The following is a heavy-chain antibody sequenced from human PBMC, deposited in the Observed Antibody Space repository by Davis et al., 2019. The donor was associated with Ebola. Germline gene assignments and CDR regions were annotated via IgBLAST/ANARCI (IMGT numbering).Heavy chain of an antibody. D-gene: IGHD1-1*01. CDR1: GFTFSSYW. J-gene: IGHJ5*02. CDR3: TNSRLP. Sequence: GESLKISCAASGFTFSSYWMSWVRQAPGKGLEWVTNIKQDGSEKYYVDSVKGRFTISRDNSKNTLYLQMNSLREDDTAVYYCTNSRLPWGQGTLVTVSS. V-gene: IGHV3-7*03. CDR2: IKQDGSEK.